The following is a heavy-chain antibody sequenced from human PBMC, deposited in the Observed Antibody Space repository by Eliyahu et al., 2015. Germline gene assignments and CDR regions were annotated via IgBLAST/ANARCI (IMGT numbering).Heavy chain of an antibody. CDR3: TRSIFSNLYALDV. Sequence: QLVESGGGAVQPGESLRLSCXXSGFLFTAFGIHWVRQAPGKGLEWVAVISNDGSLKEYSDKVKGRFTIYRDNSKKTVSLEMSSLRDEDTALYFCTRSIFSNLYALDVWGHGTTVTVSS. D-gene: IGHD2/OR15-2a*01. J-gene: IGHJ6*02. CDR1: GFLFTAFG. CDR2: ISNDGSLK. V-gene: IGHV3-30*03.